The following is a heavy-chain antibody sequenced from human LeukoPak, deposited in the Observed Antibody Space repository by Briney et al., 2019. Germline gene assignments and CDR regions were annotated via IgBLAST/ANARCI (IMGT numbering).Heavy chain of an antibody. CDR2: ISFDASNK. J-gene: IGHJ4*02. Sequence: GGSLRLSCAASGFTFSSYGMHWVRQAPGKGLEWVAVISFDASNKYYADSVKGRFTISRDNSKTTLYLQMNSLRAEDAAVHYCATEGSFDYWGQGTLVTVSS. CDR3: ATEGSFDY. V-gene: IGHV3-30*03. CDR1: GFTFSSYG.